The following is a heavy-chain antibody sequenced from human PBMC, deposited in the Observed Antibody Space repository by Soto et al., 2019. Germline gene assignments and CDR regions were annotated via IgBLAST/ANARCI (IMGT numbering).Heavy chain of an antibody. J-gene: IGHJ4*02. D-gene: IGHD1-1*01. CDR1: GFSFSTYA. CDR3: ANANDGDYFGY. Sequence: EVQLLESGGGLVQPGESLRLSCAASGFSFSTYAMYWVRQPPGKGLELVSAISGIDGSTYYADSVKGRFTISRDDSKNTLYLQMNILRAVDTAVYYCANANDGDYFGYWGQGTLVTVSS. CDR2: ISGIDGST. V-gene: IGHV3-23*01.